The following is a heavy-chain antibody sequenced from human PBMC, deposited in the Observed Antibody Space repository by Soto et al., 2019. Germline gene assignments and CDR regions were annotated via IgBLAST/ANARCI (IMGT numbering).Heavy chain of an antibody. CDR2: IYHSGST. D-gene: IGHD6-13*01. Sequence: SETLSLTCAVSGGSINSNNWWSWVRRPPGKGLEWIGEIYHSGSTNYNPSLKSRVTISIDKSKNQFSLSLNSVTAADTAVYYCAFPAAADFDYWGQGTLVTVSS. CDR1: GGSINSNNW. J-gene: IGHJ4*02. CDR3: AFPAAADFDY. V-gene: IGHV4-4*02.